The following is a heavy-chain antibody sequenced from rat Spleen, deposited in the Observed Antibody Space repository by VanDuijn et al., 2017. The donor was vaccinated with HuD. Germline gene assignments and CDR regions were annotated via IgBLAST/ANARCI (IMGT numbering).Heavy chain of an antibody. V-gene: IGHV2-41*01. J-gene: IGHJ2*01. CDR2: IWNTGGT. CDR1: GFSLTSYN. D-gene: IGHD5-1*01. CDR3: ARDTNWAFDY. Sequence: QVQLKESGPGLVQPSQTLSLTCTVAGFSLTSYNVHWVRQPPGKGLEWMGVIWNTGGTRYNSALKSRLSISKDTSKSQVFLKMNSLQTEDTATYYCARDTNWAFDYWGQGVMVTVSS.